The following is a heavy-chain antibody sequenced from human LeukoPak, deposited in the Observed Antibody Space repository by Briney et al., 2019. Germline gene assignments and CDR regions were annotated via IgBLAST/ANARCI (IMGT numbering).Heavy chain of an antibody. CDR3: ARDRDYGDNWSDP. CDR2: INPNSGGT. D-gene: IGHD4-17*01. J-gene: IGHJ5*02. V-gene: IGHV1-2*02. Sequence: ASVKVSCKASGYTFTGYYMHWVRQAPGQGLEWMGWINPNSGGTNYAQKFQGRVTMTRDTSISTAYMELSRLRSDDTAVYYCARDRDYGDNWSDPWGQGTLVTVSS. CDR1: GYTFTGYY.